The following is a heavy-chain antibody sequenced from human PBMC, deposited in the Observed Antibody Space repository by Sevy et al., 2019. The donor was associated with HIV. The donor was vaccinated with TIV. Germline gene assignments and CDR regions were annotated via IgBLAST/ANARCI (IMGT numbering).Heavy chain of an antibody. CDR1: GYTFTGYY. D-gene: IGHD3-10*01. CDR2: INPNSGDT. Sequence: ASVKVSCKASGYTFTGYYMHWVRQAPGQGLVWMGWINPNSGDTNYAQKFQGRVTMTRDTSISAAYMELSRLRSDDTAVYYCARVDMVRGVIRLDYWGQGTLVTVSS. J-gene: IGHJ4*02. CDR3: ARVDMVRGVIRLDY. V-gene: IGHV1-2*02.